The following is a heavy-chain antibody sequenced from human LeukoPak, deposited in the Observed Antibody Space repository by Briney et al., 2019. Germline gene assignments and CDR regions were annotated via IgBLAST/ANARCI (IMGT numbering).Heavy chain of an antibody. D-gene: IGHD3-16*01. J-gene: IGHJ6*03. CDR3: ARGVYYMDV. V-gene: IGHV4-39*01. CDR2: IYYSGST. CDR1: GGSISSSSYY. Sequence: TLSLTCTVSGGSISSSSYYWGWIRQPPGKGLEWIGSIYYSGSTYYNPSLKSRVTISVDTSKNQSSLKLSSVTAADTAVYYCARGVYYMDVWGKGTTVTISS.